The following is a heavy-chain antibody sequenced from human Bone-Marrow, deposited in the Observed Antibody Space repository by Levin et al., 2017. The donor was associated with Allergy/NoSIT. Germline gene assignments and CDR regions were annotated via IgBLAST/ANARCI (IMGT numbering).Heavy chain of an antibody. CDR3: ARDKSGTYFSFED. V-gene: IGHV4-59*11. J-gene: IGHJ4*02. CDR2: IYYNGNP. CDR1: GASMNSHY. Sequence: TSETLSLTCTVSGASMNSHYWSWIRQPPGKGLEWIGYIYYNGNPSYNPSLKSRVTISVDTSKNQFSLNMNSVTAADTALYYCARDKSGTYFSFEDWGQGTLVTVSS. D-gene: IGHD1-26*01.